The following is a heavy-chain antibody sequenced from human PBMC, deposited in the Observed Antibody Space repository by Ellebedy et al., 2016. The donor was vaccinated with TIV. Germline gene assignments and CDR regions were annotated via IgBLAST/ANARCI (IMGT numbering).Heavy chain of an antibody. CDR2: IYYSGST. V-gene: IGHV4-59*08. Sequence: MPSETLSLTCNVSGDSMSNYWWSWIRQPPGKPLEWIGYIYYSGSTNYDPSLRSRVTISLDTSKNQFSLRLTSVTAADTAVYYCASEPPYFYGGSGIYLKDFWGQGTLVTVSS. J-gene: IGHJ4*02. D-gene: IGHD3-10*01. CDR1: GDSMSNYW. CDR3: ASEPPYFYGGSGIYLKDF.